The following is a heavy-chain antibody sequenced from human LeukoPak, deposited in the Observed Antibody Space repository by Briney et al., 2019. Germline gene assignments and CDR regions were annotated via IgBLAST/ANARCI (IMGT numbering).Heavy chain of an antibody. D-gene: IGHD1-26*01. Sequence: GRSLRLSCAASGFTFSSYAMHWVRQAPGKGLEWVAVISYDGSNKYYADSVKGLFTISRDNSKNTLYLQMNSLRAEDTAVYYCARNSGSSGDYYYYMDVWGKGTTVTVSS. CDR3: ARNSGSSGDYYYYMDV. V-gene: IGHV3-30*01. CDR1: GFTFSSYA. CDR2: ISYDGSNK. J-gene: IGHJ6*03.